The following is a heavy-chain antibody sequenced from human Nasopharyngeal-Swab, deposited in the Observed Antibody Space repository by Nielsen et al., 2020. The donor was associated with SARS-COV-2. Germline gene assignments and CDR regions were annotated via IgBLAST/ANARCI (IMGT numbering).Heavy chain of an antibody. CDR2: IRQDGSEK. J-gene: IGHJ6*03. V-gene: IGHV3-7*01. CDR1: GFTFSSYW. D-gene: IGHD4-23*01. CDR3: ARALTTVVTYYYYYMDV. Sequence: GESLKISCAASGFTFSSYWMSWVRQAPGKGLEWVANIRQDGSEKYYVDSVKGRFTISRGNAKNSLYLQMNSLRAEDTAVYYCARALTTVVTYYYYYMDVWGKGTTVTVSS.